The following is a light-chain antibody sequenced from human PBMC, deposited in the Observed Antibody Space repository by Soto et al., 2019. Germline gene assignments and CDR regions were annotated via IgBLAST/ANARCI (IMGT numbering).Light chain of an antibody. J-gene: IGKJ2*01. CDR1: QSVSTSY. CDR2: GAS. V-gene: IGKV3-20*01. CDR3: QQYGSSPT. Sequence: EIVLTQSPGTLSLSPGEGATLSCRASQSVSTSYLAWYQQRPGQAPRLLIYGASNRATGVPDRFSGSGSGTDFTLTISRLEPEDFAVYYCQQYGSSPTFGQGTKLEIK.